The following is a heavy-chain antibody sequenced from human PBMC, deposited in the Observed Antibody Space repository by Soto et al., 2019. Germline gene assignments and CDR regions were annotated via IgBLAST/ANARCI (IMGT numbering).Heavy chain of an antibody. J-gene: IGHJ6*02. D-gene: IGHD4-17*01. CDR3: ASRNYGDLDYGLDV. CDR2: VNPVNGNT. CDR1: GYTFTSYS. V-gene: IGHV1-3*01. Sequence: QVQLVQSGAEVEKPGASVKVSCKASGYTFTSYSIQWVRQAPGQRPEWMGWVNPVNGNTKYSQKFQDRVTFTRDTSAMIVYRELSRLRSEDTAVYYWASRNYGDLDYGLDVWGQGTTVTVSS.